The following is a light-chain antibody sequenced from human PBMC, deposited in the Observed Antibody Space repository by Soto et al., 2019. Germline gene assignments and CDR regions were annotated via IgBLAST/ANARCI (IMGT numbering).Light chain of an antibody. CDR1: QSVSSN. V-gene: IGKV3D-15*01. Sequence: EIVMTQSPATLSVTKGDRATLSCRASQSVSSNLAWYQQKPGQAPRLLIYAVSTRATGIPDRFSGSESGTDFTLTTSRLEPEDSALYFGQQYRPSPAISLGQGKRLEIK. CDR3: QQYRPSPAIS. CDR2: AVS. J-gene: IGKJ5*01.